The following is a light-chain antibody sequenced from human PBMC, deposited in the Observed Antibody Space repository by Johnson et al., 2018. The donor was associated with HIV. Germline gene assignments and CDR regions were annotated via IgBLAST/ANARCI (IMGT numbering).Light chain of an antibody. CDR3: GTWDSSLRTGF. J-gene: IGLJ1*01. CDR2: RND. Sequence: QFVLTQPPSASGTPGQRVTISCSGSSSNIGTNSVNWYHHLPGTAPKLLIYRNDQRPSGVPDRFSGSKSGTSASLAISGLRADDEADYYCGTWDSSLRTGFFGTGTKVTVL. V-gene: IGLV1-44*01. CDR1: SSNIGTNS.